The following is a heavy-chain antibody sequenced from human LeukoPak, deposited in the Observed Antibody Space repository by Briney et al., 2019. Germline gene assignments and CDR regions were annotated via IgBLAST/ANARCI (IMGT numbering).Heavy chain of an antibody. Sequence: EGSLRLSCAASGFTFSSYSMNWVRQAPGKGLEWVSYISSSGTTRYYADSVKGRFTISRDNAKNSLYLQMNSLRAEDTAVYYCARDYGGSSPFDYWGQGTLVTVSS. CDR3: ARDYGGSSPFDY. CDR2: ISSSGTTR. D-gene: IGHD4-23*01. J-gene: IGHJ4*02. V-gene: IGHV3-48*04. CDR1: GFTFSSYS.